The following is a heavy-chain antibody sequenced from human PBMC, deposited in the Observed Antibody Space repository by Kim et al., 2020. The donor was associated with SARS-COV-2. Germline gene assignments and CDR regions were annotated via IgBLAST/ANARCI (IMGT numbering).Heavy chain of an antibody. V-gene: IGHV1-3*01. Sequence: ASVKVSCKASGYTLTSYAIHCMLQAPGQRHEWMGWINSGSGNTKYSQIFQGRVTITRDTYATTAYMVVSNLSAEDTAIYYYARDHRPCSTSTCHGEAIDY. CDR1: GYTLTSYA. CDR2: INSGSGNT. CDR3: ARDHRPCSTSTCHGEAIDY. J-gene: IGHJ4*01. D-gene: IGHD2-21*01.